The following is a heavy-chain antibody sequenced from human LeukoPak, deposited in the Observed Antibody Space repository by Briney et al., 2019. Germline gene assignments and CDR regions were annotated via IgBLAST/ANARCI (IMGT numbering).Heavy chain of an antibody. V-gene: IGHV1-46*01. Sequence: ASVKVSCKASGYTAIDYYMHWVRQAPGQGLEWMGMIIPTSGSTDYAQTFQGRVTMTRDTPTSVFYMEMDGLTSDDTAVYYCARDGGGWLDPWGQGTLVTVSS. CDR1: GYTAIDYY. J-gene: IGHJ5*02. CDR3: ARDGGGWLDP. CDR2: IIPTSGST. D-gene: IGHD3-16*01.